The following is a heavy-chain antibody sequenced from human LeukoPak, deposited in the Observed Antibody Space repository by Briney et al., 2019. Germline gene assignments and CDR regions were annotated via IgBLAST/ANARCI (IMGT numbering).Heavy chain of an antibody. D-gene: IGHD3-22*01. J-gene: IGHJ5*02. CDR1: GFTFTSSA. V-gene: IGHV1-58*02. Sequence: SVKVSCKASGFTFTSSAMQWVRQARGQRLEWIGWIVVGSGNTNYAQKFQGRVTITTDESTSTAYMELSSLRSEDTAVYYCGSDYYDSSGSFRTWGQGTLVTVSS. CDR3: GSDYYDSSGSFRT. CDR2: IVVGSGNT.